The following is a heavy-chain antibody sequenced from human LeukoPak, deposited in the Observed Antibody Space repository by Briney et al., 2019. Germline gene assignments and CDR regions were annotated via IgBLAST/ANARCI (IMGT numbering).Heavy chain of an antibody. D-gene: IGHD6-13*01. CDR2: INPNSGGT. CDR3: ARDLYGSSSWPNFDY. J-gene: IGHJ4*02. CDR1: GYTFTGYY. V-gene: IGHV1-2*02. Sequence: ASVKVSCNSSGYTFTGYYMHWVRQAPRQGLEWMAWINPNSGGTNYAQKYQGRVTMTRATSISTAYLEMSRLRSDDTAVYYCARDLYGSSSWPNFDYWGQGTLATVSS.